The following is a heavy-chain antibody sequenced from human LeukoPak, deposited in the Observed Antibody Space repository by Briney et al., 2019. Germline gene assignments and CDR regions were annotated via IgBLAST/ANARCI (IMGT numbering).Heavy chain of an antibody. CDR2: ISYDGSNK. D-gene: IGHD3-10*01. V-gene: IGHV3-30*04. CDR3: ARDRAGRGHIIDY. J-gene: IGHJ4*02. Sequence: GGSLRLSCAASGFTFSSYAMHWVRQAPGKGLEWVAVISYDGSNKYYADSVKGRFTISRDNSKNTLYLQMNSLRAEDTAVYYCARDRAGRGHIIDYWGQGTLVTVSS. CDR1: GFTFSSYA.